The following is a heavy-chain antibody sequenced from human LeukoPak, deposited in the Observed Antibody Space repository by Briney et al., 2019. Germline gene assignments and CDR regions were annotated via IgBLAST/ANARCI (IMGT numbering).Heavy chain of an antibody. Sequence: GRSLRLSCAASGFTFSRYGMHWVRQAPGKGLEWMATIWYDGSKKYYADSVKGRFTISRDNSKNTLDLQKNSLRAEDTAVYYCARLRGDRFGAFDFWGQGSLVIVTS. CDR1: GFTFSRYG. V-gene: IGHV3-33*01. D-gene: IGHD5-18*01. J-gene: IGHJ4*02. CDR3: ARLRGDRFGAFDF. CDR2: IWYDGSKK.